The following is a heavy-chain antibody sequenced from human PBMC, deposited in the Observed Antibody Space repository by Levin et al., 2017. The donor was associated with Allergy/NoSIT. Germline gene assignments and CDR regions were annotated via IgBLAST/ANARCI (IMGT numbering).Heavy chain of an antibody. J-gene: IGHJ4*02. Sequence: ESLKISCPVSGDSISNYYWSWIRQPPGKGLEWIGYIYYTGNTNYNPSLKSRVTISVDTSKNQFSLKLSSVTAADTAVYYCARGAGWWDYWGQGTLVTVSS. V-gene: IGHV4-59*01. CDR2: IYYTGNT. CDR3: ARGAGWWDY. D-gene: IGHD2-15*01. CDR1: GDSISNYY.